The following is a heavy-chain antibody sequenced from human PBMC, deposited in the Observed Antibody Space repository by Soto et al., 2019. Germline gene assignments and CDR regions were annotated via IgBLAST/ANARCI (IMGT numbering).Heavy chain of an antibody. V-gene: IGHV5-10-1*03. CDR2: IDPSDSYT. Sequence: EVQLVQSGAEVKKPGESLRISCQGSGYSFTNHWISWVRQMPGKGLEWMGRIDPSDSYTNYSPSFQGHVSMSADKSITTAYLQWSSLKASDSAMYYCARESWDEENYYDSNGHLAEDYWGQGTLVTVSS. D-gene: IGHD3-22*01. CDR3: ARESWDEENYYDSNGHLAEDY. CDR1: GYSFTNHW. J-gene: IGHJ4*02.